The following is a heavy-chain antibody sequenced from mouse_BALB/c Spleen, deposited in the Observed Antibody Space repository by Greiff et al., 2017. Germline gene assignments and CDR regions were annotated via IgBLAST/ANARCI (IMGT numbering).Heavy chain of an antibody. V-gene: IGHV2-6-7*01. CDR3: AREGDLYYFDY. CDR1: GFSLTGYG. Sequence: QVQLKESGPGLVAPSQSLSITCTVSGFSLTGYGVNWVRQPPGKGLEWLGMIWGDGSTDYNSALKSRLSISKDNSKSQVFLKMNSLQTDDTARYYCAREGDLYYFDYWGQGTTLTVSS. CDR2: IWGDGST. J-gene: IGHJ2*01.